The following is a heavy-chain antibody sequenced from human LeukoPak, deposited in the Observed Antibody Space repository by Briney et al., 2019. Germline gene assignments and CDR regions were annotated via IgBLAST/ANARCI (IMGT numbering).Heavy chain of an antibody. CDR2: ISYDGSNK. CDR1: GFTFSSYA. D-gene: IGHD1-7*01. J-gene: IGHJ4*02. V-gene: IGHV3-30*01. CDR3: ATEGVDQLELPDY. Sequence: GRSLRLSCAASGFTFSSYAMHWVRQAPGKGLEWVAVISYDGSNKYYADSVKGRFTISRDNSKNTLYLQMNSLRAEDTAVYYCATEGVDQLELPDYWGQGTLVTVSS.